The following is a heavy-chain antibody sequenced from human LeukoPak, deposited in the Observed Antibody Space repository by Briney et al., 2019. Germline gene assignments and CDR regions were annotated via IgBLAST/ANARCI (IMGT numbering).Heavy chain of an antibody. J-gene: IGHJ4*02. D-gene: IGHD2-15*01. CDR2: ISSSSSTI. CDR3: AKYVPLSGYCSGGSCYSNFFDY. V-gene: IGHV3-48*01. CDR1: GFTFRSYS. Sequence: GGSLRLSCTASGFTFRSYSMNWVRQAPGKGLEWVSYISSSSSTIYYADSVKGRFTISRDNSKNTLYLQMNSLRAEDTAVYYCAKYVPLSGYCSGGSCYSNFFDYWGQGTLVTVSS.